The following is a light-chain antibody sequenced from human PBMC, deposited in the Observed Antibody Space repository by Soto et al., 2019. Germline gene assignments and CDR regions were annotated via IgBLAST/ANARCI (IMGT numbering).Light chain of an antibody. CDR2: AAS. Sequence: DIQLTQSPSFLSASVGDRVTITCRASQGISSYLAWYQQKPGKAPKLLIYAASTLQSGVTSRFSGSGSGTEFTLPISSLQPEDFATYYCQQLNSFGGGTKVEIK. CDR3: QQLNS. V-gene: IGKV1-9*01. J-gene: IGKJ4*01. CDR1: QGISSY.